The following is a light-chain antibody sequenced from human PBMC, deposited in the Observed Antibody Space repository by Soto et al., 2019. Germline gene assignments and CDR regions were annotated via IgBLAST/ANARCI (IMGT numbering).Light chain of an antibody. CDR3: QQYGTSPWT. J-gene: IGKJ1*01. Sequence: EIVLTQSPGTLSLSPGERATLSCTASQRVSNNYVAWYQQIPGQPPRVLIKGASTGVLGIPDRFSGSGSGTVFPLTIPRLEPEDLAVYYWQQYGTSPWTFGQGTKVELK. CDR1: QRVSNNY. V-gene: IGKV3-20*01. CDR2: GAS.